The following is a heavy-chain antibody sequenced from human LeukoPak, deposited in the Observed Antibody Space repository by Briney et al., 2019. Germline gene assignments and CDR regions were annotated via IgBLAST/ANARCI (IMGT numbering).Heavy chain of an antibody. Sequence: PGRSLRLSCAASGFTFDDYAMHWVRQAPGKGLEWVSGISWNSGSIGYADSVKGRFTISRDNAKNSLYLQMNSLRAEDTALYYCAKDKLDIVATITIGYFDYWGQGTLATVSS. J-gene: IGHJ4*02. V-gene: IGHV3-9*01. CDR1: GFTFDDYA. D-gene: IGHD5-12*01. CDR2: ISWNSGSI. CDR3: AKDKLDIVATITIGYFDY.